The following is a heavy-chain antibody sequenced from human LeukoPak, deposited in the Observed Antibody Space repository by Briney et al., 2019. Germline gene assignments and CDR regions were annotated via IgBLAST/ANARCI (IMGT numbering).Heavy chain of an antibody. CDR3: ARGEYYYGSSGYWQFDY. CDR1: GYSFTSYW. D-gene: IGHD3-22*01. V-gene: IGHV5-51*01. J-gene: IGHJ4*02. Sequence: GESLKISCKGSGYSFTSYWIGWVRQMPGKGLEWMGIIYPGDSDTRYSPSFQGQVTISADKSISTAYLQWNSLKASDTAMYYCARGEYYYGSSGYWQFDYWGQGTLVTVSS. CDR2: IYPGDSDT.